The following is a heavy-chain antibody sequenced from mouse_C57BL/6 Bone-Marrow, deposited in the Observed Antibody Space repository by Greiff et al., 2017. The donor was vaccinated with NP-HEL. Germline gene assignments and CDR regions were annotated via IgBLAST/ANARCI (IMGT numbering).Heavy chain of an antibody. CDR3: ARDQVGGCFDY. CDR2: ISDGGSYT. D-gene: IGHD1-1*02. J-gene: IGHJ2*01. Sequence: EVHLVESGGGLVKPGGSLKLSCAASGFTFSSYAMSWVRQTPEKRLEWVATISDGGSYTYYPDNVKGRFTISRDNAKNNLYLQMSHLKSEDTAMYYCARDQVGGCFDYWGQGTTLTVSS. CDR1: GFTFSSYA. V-gene: IGHV5-4*01.